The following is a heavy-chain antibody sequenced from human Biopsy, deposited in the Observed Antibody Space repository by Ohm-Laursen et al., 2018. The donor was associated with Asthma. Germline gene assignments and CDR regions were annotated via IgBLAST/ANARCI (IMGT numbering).Heavy chain of an antibody. D-gene: IGHD4-17*01. CDR3: AKVGHGYGDYVGYLDP. CDR1: GFTVSSNG. V-gene: IGHV3-23*01. Sequence: SLRLSCSASGFTVSSNGMSWVRQPPGKGLEWVSVISSGGGTIDYADSVKGRLTISRNISTNTVYLQMDSLSADDTAVYYCAKVGHGYGDYVGYLDPWGQGTLVTVSS. CDR2: ISSGGGTI. J-gene: IGHJ5*02.